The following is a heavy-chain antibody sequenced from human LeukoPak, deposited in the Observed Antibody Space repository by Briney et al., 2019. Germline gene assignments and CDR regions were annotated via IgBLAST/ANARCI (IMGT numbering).Heavy chain of an antibody. D-gene: IGHD6-13*01. CDR2: IYYSGST. CDR3: ARALGIAAAGHYYYYYGMDV. CDR1: GGSISSSSYY. J-gene: IGHJ6*02. V-gene: IGHV4-39*01. Sequence: SETLSLTCTVSGGSISSSSYYWGWIRQPPGKGLEWIGSIYYSGSTYYNPSLKSRVTISVDTSKNQFSLKLSSVTAADTAVYYCARALGIAAAGHYYYYYGMDVWGQGTTVTVSS.